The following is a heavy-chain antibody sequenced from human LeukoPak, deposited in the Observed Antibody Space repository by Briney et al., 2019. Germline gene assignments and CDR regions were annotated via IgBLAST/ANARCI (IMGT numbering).Heavy chain of an antibody. V-gene: IGHV1-69*04. CDR1: GGTFSSYA. J-gene: IGHJ4*02. CDR2: IIPILGIA. CDR3: ATDRDIVAVPAALGF. D-gene: IGHD2-2*01. Sequence: RASVKVSCKASGGTFSSYAISWVRQAPGQGLEWMGRIIPILGIANYAQKFQGSVTITADKSTSTAYMELSSLRSEDTAVYYCATDRDIVAVPAALGFWGQGTLVTVSS.